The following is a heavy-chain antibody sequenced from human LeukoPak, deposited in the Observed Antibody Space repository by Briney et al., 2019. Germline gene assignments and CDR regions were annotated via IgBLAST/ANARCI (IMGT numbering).Heavy chain of an antibody. J-gene: IGHJ5*02. CDR1: GSSISNSNHY. CDR3: ARPVTVIRGVGWFDP. D-gene: IGHD3-10*01. V-gene: IGHV4-39*01. Sequence: SETLSLTCTVSGSSISNSNHYWGWIRQPPGKGLEWLGSISSSGSTYYNPSHKSRVTISVDMSKNQFSLKLTSVTAADTAVYVCARPVTVIRGVGWFDPWGQGTLVTVSS. CDR2: ISSSGST.